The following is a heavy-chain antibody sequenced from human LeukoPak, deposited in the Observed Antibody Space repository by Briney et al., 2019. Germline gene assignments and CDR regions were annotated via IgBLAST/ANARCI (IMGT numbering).Heavy chain of an antibody. CDR2: ISGGGSYI. J-gene: IGHJ1*01. Sequence: PGGSLRLSCAASGFTFSSYSMNWVRQAPGKGLEWVSSISGGGSYIYYADSLMGRFTISRDNAENSLYLQMNSLRAEDTAVYYCARGSASGAYTSQHWGQGTLVTVSS. V-gene: IGHV3-21*01. CDR3: ARGSASGAYTSQH. D-gene: IGHD3-10*01. CDR1: GFTFSSYS.